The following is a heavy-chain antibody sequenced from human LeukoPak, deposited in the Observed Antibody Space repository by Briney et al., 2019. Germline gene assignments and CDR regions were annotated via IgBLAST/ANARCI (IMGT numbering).Heavy chain of an antibody. CDR2: INWNGGST. D-gene: IGHD3-10*01. V-gene: IGHV3-20*04. CDR1: GFTFDDYG. J-gene: IGHJ4*02. CDR3: ARAGYYGSGSYPDY. Sequence: PGGSLRLSCAASGFTFDDYGMSWVRQAPGKGLEWVSGINWNGGSTGYADSVKGRFTISRDNAKNSLYLQMNSLRAEDTALYYCARAGYYGSGSYPDYWGQGTLVTVSS.